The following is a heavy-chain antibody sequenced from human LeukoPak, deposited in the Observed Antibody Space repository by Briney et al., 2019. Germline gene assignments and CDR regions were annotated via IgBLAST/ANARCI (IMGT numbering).Heavy chain of an antibody. CDR3: ARAIPSSTSCY. V-gene: IGHV3-48*01. CDR1: GFTFSSYE. Sequence: GGSLRLSCAASGFTFSSYEMNWVRQAPGKGLEWVSYISSSSSTIYYADSVKGRFTISRDNAKNSLYLQMNSLRAEDTAVYYCARAIPSSTSCYWGQGTLVTVSS. D-gene: IGHD2-2*01. J-gene: IGHJ4*02. CDR2: ISSSSSTI.